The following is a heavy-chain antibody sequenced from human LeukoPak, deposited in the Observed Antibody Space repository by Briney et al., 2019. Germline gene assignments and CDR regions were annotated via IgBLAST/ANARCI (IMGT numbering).Heavy chain of an antibody. Sequence: SQTLSLTCAISGDSVSSNSVAWNWIRQSPSRGPEWLGRTYYRSKWYIDYADSVKSRITISPDTSENQFSLQLNSMTPEDTAIYYCARGRVSAFDIWGQGTMVTVSS. V-gene: IGHV6-1*01. CDR1: GDSVSSNSVA. CDR3: ARGRVSAFDI. CDR2: TYYRSKWYI. J-gene: IGHJ3*02. D-gene: IGHD2-8*01.